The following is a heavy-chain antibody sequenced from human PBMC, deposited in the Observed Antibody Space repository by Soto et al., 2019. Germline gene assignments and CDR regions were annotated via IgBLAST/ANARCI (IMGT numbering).Heavy chain of an antibody. V-gene: IGHV4-34*01. CDR1: GGSFSGYY. J-gene: IGHJ5*02. CDR2: INHSGST. CDR3: ASITIFGVVTTIDP. Sequence: QVQLQQWGAGLLKPSETLSLTCAVYGGSFSGYYWSWIRQPPGKGLEWIGEINHSGSTNYNPSLKSRFTISVDTSKNQFSLKLSSVTAADTAEYYCASITIFGVVTTIDPWGQGTLVTVSS. D-gene: IGHD3-3*01.